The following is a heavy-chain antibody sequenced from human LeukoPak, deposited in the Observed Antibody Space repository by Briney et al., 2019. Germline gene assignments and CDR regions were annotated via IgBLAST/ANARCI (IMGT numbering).Heavy chain of an antibody. CDR1: GGSISSYY. Sequence: SETLSLTCTVSGGSISSYYWSWIRQPPGKGLEWIGYIYYSGSTNYNPSLKSRVTISVDTSKNQFSLKLSSVTAADTAVYYCARGNYYDSSGYRRKTRAFDYWGQGTLVTVSS. J-gene: IGHJ4*02. D-gene: IGHD3-22*01. CDR2: IYYSGST. CDR3: ARGNYYDSSGYRRKTRAFDY. V-gene: IGHV4-59*01.